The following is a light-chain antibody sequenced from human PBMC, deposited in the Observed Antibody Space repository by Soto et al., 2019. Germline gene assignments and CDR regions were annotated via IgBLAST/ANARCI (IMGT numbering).Light chain of an antibody. CDR3: KTWGTGIRV. CDR1: SGHSSYA. Sequence: QSVLTQPPSASASLGASVKLTCTLSSGHSSYAIAWHQQQPEKGPRYLMKLNSDGSHSKGDGIPDRFSGSSSGAERYLTISSLQSEDEADYYCKTWGTGIRVFGGGTQLTVL. V-gene: IGLV4-69*01. CDR2: LNSDGSH. J-gene: IGLJ3*02.